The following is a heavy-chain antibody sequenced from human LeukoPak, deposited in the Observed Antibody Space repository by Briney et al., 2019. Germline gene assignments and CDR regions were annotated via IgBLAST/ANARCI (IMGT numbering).Heavy chain of an antibody. Sequence: SVKVSCKASGGTFSSYAISWVRQAPGQGLEWMGGIIPIFGTANYAQKFQGRVTITADESTSTAYMELSSLRSGDTAVYYCARELNQAELLWFGESRTAFWFDPWGQGTLVTVSS. CDR2: IIPIFGTA. D-gene: IGHD3-10*01. V-gene: IGHV1-69*13. CDR3: ARELNQAELLWFGESRTAFWFDP. CDR1: GGTFSSYA. J-gene: IGHJ5*02.